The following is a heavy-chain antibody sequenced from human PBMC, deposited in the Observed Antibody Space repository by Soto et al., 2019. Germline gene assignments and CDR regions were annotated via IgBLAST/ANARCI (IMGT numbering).Heavy chain of an antibody. J-gene: IGHJ6*02. D-gene: IGHD3-22*01. CDR1: GFNFSDYV. Sequence: PGGSLRLSCAASGFNFSDYVVHWVRQAPGRGLEWMAFISFDGSNEYYADFVKGRFTISRDSSRNMVYLQVNSLRRDDTAVYFCAREGYYDSRGYPYGIDVWGQGTTVTVSS. CDR2: ISFDGSNE. CDR3: AREGYYDSRGYPYGIDV. V-gene: IGHV3-30-3*01.